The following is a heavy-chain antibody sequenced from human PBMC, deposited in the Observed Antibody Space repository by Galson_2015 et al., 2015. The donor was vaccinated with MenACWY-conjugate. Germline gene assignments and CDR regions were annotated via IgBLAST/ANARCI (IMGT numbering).Heavy chain of an antibody. D-gene: IGHD2-2*01. CDR3: ARVVPSAMIHGFDY. CDR2: ISTSSTNI. Sequence: SLRLSCAASGFTFSSNWMSWVRQAPGKGLEWVSSISTSSTNIYYADSVKGRFTISRDNAKNSVYLQMNSLRAEDTAVYFCARVVPSAMIHGFDYWGQGTLVTVSS. CDR1: GFTFSSNW. V-gene: IGHV3-21*01. J-gene: IGHJ4*02.